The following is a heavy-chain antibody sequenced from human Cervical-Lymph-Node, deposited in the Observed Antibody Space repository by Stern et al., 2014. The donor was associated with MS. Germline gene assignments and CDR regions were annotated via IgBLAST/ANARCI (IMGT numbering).Heavy chain of an antibody. V-gene: IGHV4-39*01. J-gene: IGHJ4*02. CDR3: ARTGDDFGDYSLSY. D-gene: IGHD4-17*01. Sequence: QVQLQESGPGLVKPSETLSLTCTVSGGSINTNNYYWGWIRQPPGKGLEWIGNIYSSGSTFYSPSLKRRVTMSVDTSKNQFSRKMSSVTAADTAVYYCARTGDDFGDYSLSYWGQGTLVTVSS. CDR1: GGSINTNNYY. CDR2: IYSSGST.